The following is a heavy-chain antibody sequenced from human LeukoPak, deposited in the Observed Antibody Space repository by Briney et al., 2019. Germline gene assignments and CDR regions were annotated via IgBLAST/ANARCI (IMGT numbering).Heavy chain of an antibody. V-gene: IGHV4-59*08. D-gene: IGHD4-17*01. J-gene: IGHJ4*02. CDR1: GSSISYYY. Sequence: SETLSLTCTVSGSSISYYYWSWLRQPPGKGLEWIGHIYYSGSTNYNPSLKSRVIITVDTSKNQFSLKLSSVTAADTAVYYCARGAAGDYADFDYWGQGTLVTVSS. CDR2: IYYSGST. CDR3: ARGAAGDYADFDY.